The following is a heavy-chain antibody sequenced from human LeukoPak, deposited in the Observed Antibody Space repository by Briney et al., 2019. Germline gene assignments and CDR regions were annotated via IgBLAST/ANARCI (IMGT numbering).Heavy chain of an antibody. D-gene: IGHD3-22*01. CDR2: MSPNSGNT. V-gene: IGHV1-8*01. CDR1: GYTFTSYD. J-gene: IGHJ4*02. CDR3: ATWGVSYYYDSSGYYPIDY. Sequence: GASVKVSCKASGYTFTSYDINWVRQATGQGLEWMGWMSPNSGNTGYAQKFQGRVTMTRNTSISTAYMELSSLRSEDTAVYYCATWGVSYYYDSSGYYPIDYWGQGTLATVSS.